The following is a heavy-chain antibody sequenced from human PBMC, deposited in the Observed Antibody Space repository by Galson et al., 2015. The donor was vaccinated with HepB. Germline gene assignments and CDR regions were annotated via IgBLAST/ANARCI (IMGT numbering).Heavy chain of an antibody. J-gene: IGHJ3*01. V-gene: IGHV3-23*01. CDR1: GFTSSNSA. Sequence: SLRLSCAASGFTSSNSAMNWVRQAPGKGLEWVSSIAGSGDRTYSADTVRGRFTVSRDNSKNTLFLQMNRLRAEDTAVYYCAKTGADSGAYDVWGQGTVVTVSS. D-gene: IGHD1-26*01. CDR3: AKTGADSGAYDV. CDR2: IAGSGDRT.